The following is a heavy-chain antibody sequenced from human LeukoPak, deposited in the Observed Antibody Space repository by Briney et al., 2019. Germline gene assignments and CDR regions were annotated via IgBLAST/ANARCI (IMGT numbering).Heavy chain of an antibody. D-gene: IGHD4-17*01. CDR1: GVTFSTYA. J-gene: IGHJ4*02. CDR3: AKDRLVATVTTTGDHDY. CDR2: ISGSGGST. Sequence: GVSLRLSCAASGVTFSTYAMSWVRQDPGKGLEWVSAISGSGGSTYYADSVKGRFTISRDNSKNTLYLQMNSLRAEDTAVYYCAKDRLVATVTTTGDHDYWGQGTLVTVSS. V-gene: IGHV3-23*01.